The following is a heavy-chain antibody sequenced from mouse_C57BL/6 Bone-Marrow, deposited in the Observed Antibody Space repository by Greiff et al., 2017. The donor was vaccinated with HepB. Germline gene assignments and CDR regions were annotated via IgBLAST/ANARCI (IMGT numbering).Heavy chain of an antibody. CDR3: ARSGQLRPPFAY. Sequence: VQLVESGAELVRPGASVKLSCKASGYTFTDYYINWVKQRPGQGLEWIARIYPGSGNTYYNEKFKGKATLTAEKSSSTAYMQLSSLTSEDSAVYFCARSGQLRPPFAYWGQGTLVTVSA. CDR1: GYTFTDYY. J-gene: IGHJ3*01. V-gene: IGHV1-76*01. CDR2: IYPGSGNT. D-gene: IGHD3-2*02.